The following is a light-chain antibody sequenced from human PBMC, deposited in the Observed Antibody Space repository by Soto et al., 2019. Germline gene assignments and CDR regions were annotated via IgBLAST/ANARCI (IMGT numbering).Light chain of an antibody. CDR3: QQSYRSTTIT. J-gene: IGKJ5*01. V-gene: IGKV1-39*01. Sequence: DIQITQSPYTLCASAGDRVTITGRDSQSISTLLALYHQKPAKATRLLICAAXRLQSVVPPRFSGSGSGTEFTLNISSLRTEAFAVFYCQQSYRSTTITFGPGTRLDI. CDR1: QSISTL. CDR2: AAX.